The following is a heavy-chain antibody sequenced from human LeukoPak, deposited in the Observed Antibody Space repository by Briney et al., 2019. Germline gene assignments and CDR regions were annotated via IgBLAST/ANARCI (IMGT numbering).Heavy chain of an antibody. CDR3: ARGTSGSYLGAFDY. Sequence: SETLSLTCTVSGGSISSSSYYWGWIRQPPGKGLEWIGSIYYSGSTYYNPSLKSRATISVDTSKNQFSLKLSSVTAADTAVYYCARGTSGSYLGAFDYWGQGTLVTVSS. V-gene: IGHV4-39*01. J-gene: IGHJ4*02. CDR1: GGSISSSSYY. D-gene: IGHD1-26*01. CDR2: IYYSGST.